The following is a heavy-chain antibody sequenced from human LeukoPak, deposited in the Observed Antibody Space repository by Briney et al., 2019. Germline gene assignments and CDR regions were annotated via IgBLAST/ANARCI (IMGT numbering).Heavy chain of an antibody. Sequence: GASVKVSCKASRGTFSSYAISWVRQAPGQGLEWMGGIIPIFGTANYAQKFQGRVTITTDESTSTAYMELSSLRSEDTAVYYCARGGVLWFGEFPYYFDYWGQGTLVTVSS. J-gene: IGHJ4*02. CDR3: ARGGVLWFGEFPYYFDY. CDR2: IIPIFGTA. D-gene: IGHD3-10*01. V-gene: IGHV1-69*05. CDR1: RGTFSSYA.